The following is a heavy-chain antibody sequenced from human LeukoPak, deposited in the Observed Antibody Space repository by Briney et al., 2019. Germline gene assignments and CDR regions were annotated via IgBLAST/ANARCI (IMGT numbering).Heavy chain of an antibody. D-gene: IGHD5-12*01. CDR2: ISPSGGST. V-gene: IGHV1-46*01. J-gene: IGHJ3*02. Sequence: ASVKVSCKASGYTFSSYYMHWVRQAPGQGLEWLAIISPSGGSTTYAQKFQGRVTMTRDTSRSTAYMELSSLRSEDTAVYYCARVRVDIVATAYALNDAFDIWGQGTMVTVSS. CDR1: GYTFSSYY. CDR3: ARVRVDIVATAYALNDAFDI.